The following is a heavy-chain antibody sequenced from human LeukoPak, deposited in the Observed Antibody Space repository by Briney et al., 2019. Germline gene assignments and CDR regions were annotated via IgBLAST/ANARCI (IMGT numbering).Heavy chain of an antibody. D-gene: IGHD6-13*01. Sequence: GGSLRLSCAASGFPFSGYWMHWVRQAPGKGLVWVSRITADGSSTAYPDSVRGRFTISRDSVRNTLYLQMNSLRVEDTAVYYCGRDRREEQVAPRSTERGHGTLVTASS. CDR3: GRDRREEQVAPRSTE. CDR1: GFPFSGYW. CDR2: ITADGSST. J-gene: IGHJ4*01. V-gene: IGHV3-74*01.